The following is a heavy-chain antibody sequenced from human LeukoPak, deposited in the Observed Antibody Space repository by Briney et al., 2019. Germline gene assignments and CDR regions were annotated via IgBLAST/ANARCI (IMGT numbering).Heavy chain of an antibody. CDR1: GFTFRSYW. Sequence: GGSLRLSCAASGFTFRSYWMSWVRQAPGKGLEWVANIKQDGSEKSYVDSVKGRFTISRDNAKSSLYLQMNSLRAEDTAVYYCTREGAGGFDYWGQGTLVTVSS. CDR3: TREGAGGFDY. V-gene: IGHV3-7*01. J-gene: IGHJ4*02. D-gene: IGHD3-10*01. CDR2: IKQDGSEK.